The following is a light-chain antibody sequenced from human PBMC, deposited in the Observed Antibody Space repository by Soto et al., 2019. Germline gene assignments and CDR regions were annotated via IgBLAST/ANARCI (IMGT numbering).Light chain of an antibody. Sequence: DIQMTQSPSTLSASVGDRVTITCRASQRISIWLAWYQQKPGKAPKLLIYQASTLHNGVPSRFSGSGSGTQFTLTISSLQPDDFATYYCQQYESYWTFGQGTKVEIK. CDR2: QAS. CDR1: QRISIW. J-gene: IGKJ1*01. CDR3: QQYESYWT. V-gene: IGKV1-5*03.